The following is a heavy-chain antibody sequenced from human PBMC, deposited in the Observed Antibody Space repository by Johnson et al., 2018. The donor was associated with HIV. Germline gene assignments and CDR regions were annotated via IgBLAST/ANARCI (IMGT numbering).Heavy chain of an antibody. Sequence: EKLVESGGGLVQPGGSLRLSCAASGFIVSNNYMNWVRQTPGKGLEWVSILHRDGTTYYADSVKGRFTISRDNSKNTLYLQMKRLRVEDTAVYYCAKAGAVAGPGIDAFDIWGQGTMVTVSS. CDR2: LHRDGTT. V-gene: IGHV3-66*01. D-gene: IGHD6-19*01. CDR1: GFIVSNNY. J-gene: IGHJ3*02. CDR3: AKAGAVAGPGIDAFDI.